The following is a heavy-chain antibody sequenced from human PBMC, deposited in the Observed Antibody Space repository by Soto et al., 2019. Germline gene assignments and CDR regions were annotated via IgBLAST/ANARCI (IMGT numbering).Heavy chain of an antibody. V-gene: IGHV1-3*05. D-gene: IGHD6-19*01. CDR1: GYTFTSYA. CDR3: AIGIAVAGSGDY. Sequence: QVQLVQSGAEEKKPGASVKVSCKASGYTFTSYAMHWVRQAPGQRLEWMGWINAGNGNTKYSQKFQGRVTITRDTSASTAYMELSSLRSEDTAVYYCAIGIAVAGSGDYWGQGTLVTVSS. J-gene: IGHJ4*02. CDR2: INAGNGNT.